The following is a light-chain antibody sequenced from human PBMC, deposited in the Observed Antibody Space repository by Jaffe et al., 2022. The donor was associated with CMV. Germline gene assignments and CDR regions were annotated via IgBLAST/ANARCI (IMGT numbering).Light chain of an antibody. CDR1: RLGDKY. V-gene: IGLV3-1*01. CDR2: EDK. J-gene: IGLJ2*01. Sequence: SYEVTQPPSVSVSPGQTASITCSGDRLGDKYTSWYQQKPGQSPILIIYEDKKRPSGIPERFSGSNSGNTATLTISGTQAMDEADYSCQAWDNSFVVFGGGTKLTVL. CDR3: QAWDNSFVV.